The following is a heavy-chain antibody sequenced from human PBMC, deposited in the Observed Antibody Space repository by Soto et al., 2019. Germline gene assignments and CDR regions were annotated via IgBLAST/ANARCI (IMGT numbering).Heavy chain of an antibody. CDR1: GYTFTSYY. CDR2: INPSGGST. J-gene: IGHJ6*02. D-gene: IGHD3-3*01. Sequence: GASVKVSCKASGYTFTSYYMHWVRQAPGQGLEWMGIINPSGGSTSYAQKFQGRVTMTRDTSTSTVYMELSSLRSEDTAVYYCAREYYDFWSGYWVPYYYYGMDVWGQGTTVTV. CDR3: AREYYDFWSGYWVPYYYYGMDV. V-gene: IGHV1-46*01.